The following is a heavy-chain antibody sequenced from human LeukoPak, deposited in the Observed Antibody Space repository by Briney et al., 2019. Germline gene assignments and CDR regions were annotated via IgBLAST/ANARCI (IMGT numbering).Heavy chain of an antibody. CDR3: VRDSSGDSSGRPSLDY. CDR2: IWYDGGSK. V-gene: IGHV3-33*01. D-gene: IGHD3-10*01. Sequence: GGSLILSCAASGFTFSYYGMHWVRQAPGKGLEWVANIWYDGGSKYYADSVKGRFTISRDNSKNTLNLQMNSLRADDTAVYFCVRDSSGDSSGRPSLDYWGQGTLVTVSS. CDR1: GFTFSYYG. J-gene: IGHJ4*02.